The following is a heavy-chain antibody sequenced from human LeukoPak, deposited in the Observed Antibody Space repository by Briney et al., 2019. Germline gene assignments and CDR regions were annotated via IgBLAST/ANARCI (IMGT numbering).Heavy chain of an antibody. CDR2: IKQDGSER. V-gene: IGHV3-7*01. CDR1: GFTFSGFS. J-gene: IGHJ4*02. D-gene: IGHD3-10*01. CDR3: ARAGSHWHYVY. Sequence: GGSLRLSCAASGFTFSGFSMSWVRQSPTKGLEWVADIKQDGSERYYVDSVKGRFTISRDNAKNSLSLQMNNLRVEDTAVYYCARAGSHWHYVYWGQGTVVTVSS.